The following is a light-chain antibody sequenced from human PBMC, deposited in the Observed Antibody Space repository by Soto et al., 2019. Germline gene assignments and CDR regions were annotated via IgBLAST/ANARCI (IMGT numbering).Light chain of an antibody. Sequence: ALTQPPSVSGSPGQSVTISCTGTSTDFVGYNRVSWYQQPPGTAPKLMIYEVSKRPPGVPDRFSGSKSGNTASLTISGLQAADEADYYCSLYTSENAYVFGTGTKVTVL. CDR2: EVS. CDR3: SLYTSENAYV. J-gene: IGLJ1*01. CDR1: STDFVGYNR. V-gene: IGLV2-18*01.